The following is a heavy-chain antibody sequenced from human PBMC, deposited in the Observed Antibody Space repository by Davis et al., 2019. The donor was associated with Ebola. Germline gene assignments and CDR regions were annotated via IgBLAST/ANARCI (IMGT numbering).Heavy chain of an antibody. J-gene: IGHJ4*02. CDR2: IYYSRST. CDR1: GGPINNYF. CDR3: ARRGNSYIQATFDY. Sequence: SDTLSLTFTVSGGPINNYFWRWIRQPPGNGLERSGSIYYSRSTYYNPSLKSRITISLDTSKNPFSLKVSSVTAADTAVYYCARRGNSYIQATFDYWGQGSLVTVSS. V-gene: IGHV4-39*01. D-gene: IGHD2-15*01.